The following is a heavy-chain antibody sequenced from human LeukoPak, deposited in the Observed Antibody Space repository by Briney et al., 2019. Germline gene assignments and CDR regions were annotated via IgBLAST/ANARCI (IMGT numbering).Heavy chain of an antibody. CDR1: GGSFSDYS. CDR3: AREVVVVPAAIVGLGFDP. J-gene: IGHJ5*02. D-gene: IGHD2-2*01. V-gene: IGHV4-34*01. Sequence: SETLSLTCAVYGGSFSDYSWSWIRQPPGKGLEWIGEINHSGSTHYNPSLKSRVAISVDTSKNQFSLRLSSVTAADTAVYYCAREVVVVPAAIVGLGFDPWGQGTLVTVSS. CDR2: INHSGST.